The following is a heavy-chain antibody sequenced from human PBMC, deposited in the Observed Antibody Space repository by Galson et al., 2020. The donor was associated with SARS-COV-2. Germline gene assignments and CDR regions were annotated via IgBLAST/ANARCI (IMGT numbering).Heavy chain of an antibody. D-gene: IGHD6-13*01. CDR2: IYHSGST. CDR1: GYSISSGYY. CDR3: ARVRGLAAAGTDFDY. V-gene: IGHV4-38-2*02. J-gene: IGHJ4*02. Sequence: SETLSLTCTVSGYSISSGYYWGWIRQPPGKGLEWIGSIYHSGSTYYNPSLKSRVTISVDTSKNQFSLKLSSVTAADTAVYYCARVRGLAAAGTDFDYWGQGTLVTVSS.